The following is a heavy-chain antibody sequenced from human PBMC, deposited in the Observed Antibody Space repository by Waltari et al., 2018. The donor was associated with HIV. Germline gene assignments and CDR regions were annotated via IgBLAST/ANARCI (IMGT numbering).Heavy chain of an antibody. V-gene: IGHV3-7*01. CDR3: ARVITIFGVVSHFDY. J-gene: IGHJ4*02. CDR2: IKQDGSEK. CDR1: GFTFSSYW. D-gene: IGHD3-3*01. Sequence: EVQLVESGGGLVQPGGSLRLSCAASGFTFSSYWMSWVRQAPGKGLEWVANIKQDGSEKYYVDSVKGRFTISRDNAKNSLYLQMNSLRAEDTAVYYCARVITIFGVVSHFDYWGQGTLVTVSS.